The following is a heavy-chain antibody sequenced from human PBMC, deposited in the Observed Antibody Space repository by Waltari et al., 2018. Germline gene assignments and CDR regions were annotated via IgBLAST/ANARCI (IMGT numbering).Heavy chain of an antibody. V-gene: IGHV4-59*11. CDR1: GGSISSHY. D-gene: IGHD6-13*01. CDR3: AREKIAARSGYYYYYYGMDV. J-gene: IGHJ6*02. CDR2: IYYSGGT. Sequence: QVQLQESGPGLVKPSETLSLTCTVSGGSISSHYWSWIRQPPGKGLEWIGYIYYSGGTNYNPALKSRVTISVDTSKNQFSLKLSSVTAADTAVYYCAREKIAARSGYYYYYYGMDVWGQGTTVTVSS.